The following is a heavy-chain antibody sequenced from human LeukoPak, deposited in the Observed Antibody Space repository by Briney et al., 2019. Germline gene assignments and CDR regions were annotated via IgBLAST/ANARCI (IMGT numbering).Heavy chain of an antibody. CDR2: ISGSGGST. D-gene: IGHD6-13*01. J-gene: IGHJ5*02. CDR3: ARGAAAAGRNWFDP. V-gene: IGHV3-23*01. Sequence: PGGSLRLSCAASGFTFSSYAMSWVRQAPGKGLEWVSAISGSGGSTYCADSVKGRFTISRDNAKNTLYLQMNSLRAEDTAVYYCARGAAAAGRNWFDPWGQGTLVTVSS. CDR1: GFTFSSYA.